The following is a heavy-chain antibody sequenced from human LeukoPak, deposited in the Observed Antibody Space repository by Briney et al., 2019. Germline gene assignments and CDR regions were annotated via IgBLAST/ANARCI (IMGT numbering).Heavy chain of an antibody. CDR1: GYTFTRYG. Sequence: GASVKVSCKASGYTFTRYGITWVRQAPGQGPEWMGWISAYNGNTNYAQKLQGRVTMTTDTSTSTAYMELRSLRSDDTAVYYCAREIAAAGHRPGRFDPWGQGTLVTVSS. CDR2: ISAYNGNT. J-gene: IGHJ5*02. D-gene: IGHD6-13*01. V-gene: IGHV1-18*01. CDR3: AREIAAAGHRPGRFDP.